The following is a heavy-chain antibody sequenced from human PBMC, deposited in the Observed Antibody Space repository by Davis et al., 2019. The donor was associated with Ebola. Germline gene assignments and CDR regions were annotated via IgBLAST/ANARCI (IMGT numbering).Heavy chain of an antibody. CDR2: IYYTGST. D-gene: IGHD1-7*01. CDR3: ARALTGSTFVFDY. J-gene: IGHJ4*02. V-gene: IGHV4-59*01. Sequence: MPSETLSLTCTVSGGSISTYYWSRIRQPTGKGLEWIGYIYYTGSTNYNPSLKSRVTISVDTSKNLFSLNLSSVTAADTAVYYCARALTGSTFVFDYWGQGTLVTVSS. CDR1: GGSISTYY.